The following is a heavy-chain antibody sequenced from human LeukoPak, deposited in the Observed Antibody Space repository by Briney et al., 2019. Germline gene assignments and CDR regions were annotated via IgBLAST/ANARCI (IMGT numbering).Heavy chain of an antibody. D-gene: IGHD3-10*01. CDR1: GGSISSSSYC. CDR2: IYYSGST. CDR3: ARIGVYYYGAGGFYYFDY. Sequence: LEAPSVSRAVSGGSISSSSYCWGWIRQPRGKGLEWIGCIYYSGSTYQNTSLKCRVAISAATIINQFCLNLSCITGAHTAVYYCARIGVYYYGAGGFYYFDYWGQGTLVTVSS. J-gene: IGHJ4*02. V-gene: IGHV4-39*01.